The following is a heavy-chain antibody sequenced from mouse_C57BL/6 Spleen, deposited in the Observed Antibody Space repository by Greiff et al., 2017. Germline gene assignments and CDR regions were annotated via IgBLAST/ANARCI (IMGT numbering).Heavy chain of an antibody. CDR2: ISDGGSYT. D-gene: IGHD1-1*01. J-gene: IGHJ1*03. Sequence: EVQLVESGGGLVKPGGSLKLSCAASGFTFSSYAMSWVRQTPEKRLEWVATISDGGSYTYYPDNVKGRFTISRDNAKNTLYLQMSHLKSEDTAMYYGAREGDCGSSYHWYFDVWGTGTTVTVSS. V-gene: IGHV5-4*01. CDR3: AREGDCGSSYHWYFDV. CDR1: GFTFSSYA.